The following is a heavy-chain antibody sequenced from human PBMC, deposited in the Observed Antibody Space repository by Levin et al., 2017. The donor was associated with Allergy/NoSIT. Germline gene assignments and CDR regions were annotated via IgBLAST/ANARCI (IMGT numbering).Heavy chain of an antibody. CDR2: ISYDGSNK. D-gene: IGHD3-3*01. CDR3: AKTPSYYDFWSGPGYFDL. Sequence: GGSLRLSCAASGFTFSNYGMNWVRQAPGKGLEWVAVISYDGSNKNYVDAVKGRFTISRDNSKNTLYLQMNSLRVEDTAVYYCAKTPSYYDFWSGPGYFDLWGRGTLVTVSS. J-gene: IGHJ2*01. CDR1: GFTFSNYG. V-gene: IGHV3-30*18.